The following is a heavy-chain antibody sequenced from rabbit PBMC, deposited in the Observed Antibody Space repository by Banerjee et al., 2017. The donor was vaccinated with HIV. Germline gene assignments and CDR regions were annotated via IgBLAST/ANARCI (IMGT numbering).Heavy chain of an antibody. CDR3: ARGGLYAGDGYAL. CDR1: GFSFSSNYY. D-gene: IGHD4-2*01. J-gene: IGHJ4*01. V-gene: IGHV1S40*01. CDR2: ISAGSSGST. Sequence: QSLEESGGDLVKPGASLTLTCTASGFSFSSNYYMCWVRQAPGKGLEWIACISAGSSGSTYYASWAKGRFTISKTSSTTVTLQMTSLTAADTATYFCARGGLYAGDGYALWGPGTLVTVS.